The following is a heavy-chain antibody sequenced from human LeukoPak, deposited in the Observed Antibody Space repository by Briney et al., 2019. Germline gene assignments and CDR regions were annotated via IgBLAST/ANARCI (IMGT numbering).Heavy chain of an antibody. Sequence: PGGSLRLSCAASGFTFSSYAMSWVRQAPGKGLEWVSAISGSGGSTYYADSVKGRFTISRDNSKNTLYLQMNSLRAEDTAVYYCAKGSGEVVIADEDYWGQRTLVTVSS. CDR3: AKGSGEVVIADEDY. CDR1: GFTFSSYA. J-gene: IGHJ4*02. D-gene: IGHD2-21*01. CDR2: ISGSGGST. V-gene: IGHV3-23*01.